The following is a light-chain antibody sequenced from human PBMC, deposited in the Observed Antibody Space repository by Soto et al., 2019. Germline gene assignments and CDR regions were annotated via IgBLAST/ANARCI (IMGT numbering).Light chain of an antibody. CDR3: AAWDDSLSGPV. CDR1: SSNIGSNY. V-gene: IGLV1-47*01. CDR2: RNN. Sequence: QSVLTQPPSASGTPGQRVTISCSGSSSNIGSNYVYWYQQLPGTAPKLLIYRNNQRPSGVPDRFSGSKSGTSASLAISGLRSEDEAGYYCAAWDDSLSGPVFGGGTKLTVL. J-gene: IGLJ2*01.